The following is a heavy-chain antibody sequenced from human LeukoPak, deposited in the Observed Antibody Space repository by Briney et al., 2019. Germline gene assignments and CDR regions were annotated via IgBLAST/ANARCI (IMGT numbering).Heavy chain of an antibody. CDR2: INHSGST. CDR3: ARGLTGTGRGRDY. Sequence: SETLSLTCAVYGGSFSGYYWSWIRQPPGKGLEWIGEINHSGSTNYNPSLKSRVTISVDTSKNQFSLKLSSVTAADTAVYYCARGLTGTGRGRDYWGQGTLVTVSS. CDR1: GGSFSGYY. J-gene: IGHJ4*02. V-gene: IGHV4-34*01. D-gene: IGHD1-1*01.